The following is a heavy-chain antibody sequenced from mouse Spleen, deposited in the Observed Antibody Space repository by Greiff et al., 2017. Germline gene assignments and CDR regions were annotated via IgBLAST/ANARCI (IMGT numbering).Heavy chain of an antibody. D-gene: IGHD1-1*01. CDR3: ARHGYYGSSYAMDY. CDR1: GYTFTSYW. J-gene: IGHJ4*01. V-gene: IGHV1-52*01. Sequence: QVQLQQPGAELVRPGSSVKLSCKASGYTFTSYWMHWVKQRPIQGLEWIGNIDPSDSETHYNQKFKDKATLTVDKSSSTAYMQLSSLTSEDSAVYYCARHGYYGSSYAMDYWGQGTSVTVSS. CDR2: IDPSDSET.